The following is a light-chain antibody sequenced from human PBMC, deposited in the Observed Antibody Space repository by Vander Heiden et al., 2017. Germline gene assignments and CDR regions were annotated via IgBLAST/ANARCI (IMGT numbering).Light chain of an antibody. CDR2: DVS. J-gene: IGLJ1*01. V-gene: IGLV2-14*01. CDR3: SSLSATSTLAYV. Sequence: QSALSQPASVSASPGQSITISCTGTSSDIGRYDYVSWYQQLPGRAPKLVIYDVSNRPSGISNRFSGSKSGNTASLTISGLQAEDEADYYCSSLSATSTLAYVFGSGTKVTVL. CDR1: SSDIGRYDY.